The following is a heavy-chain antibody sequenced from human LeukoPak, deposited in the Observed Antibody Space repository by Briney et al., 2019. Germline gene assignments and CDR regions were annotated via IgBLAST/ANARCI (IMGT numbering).Heavy chain of an antibody. CDR1: GGTFSSYA. D-gene: IGHD2-15*01. V-gene: IGHV1-69*13. CDR2: FTPIFGTA. CDR3: ARQCLGGGSCY. J-gene: IGHJ4*02. Sequence: SVTVSCKASGGTFSSYAISWVRQAAGQGLEWMGGFTPIFGTATHPQNFQGRVPITPDESTSTAYMELSSLGSEDTAVYYRARQCLGGGSCYWGQGTLVTVSS.